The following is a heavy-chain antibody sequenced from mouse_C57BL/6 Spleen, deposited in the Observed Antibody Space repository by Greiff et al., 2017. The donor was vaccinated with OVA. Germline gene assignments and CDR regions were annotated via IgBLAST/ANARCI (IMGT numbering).Heavy chain of an antibody. CDR2: INPNNGGT. J-gene: IGHJ3*01. CDR1: GYTFTDYN. Sequence: EVQLQESGPELVKPGASVKIPCKASGYTFTDYNMDWVKQSHGKSLEWIGDINPNNGGTIYNQKFKGKATLTVDKSSSTAYMELRSLTSEDTAVYYCARFSYYGSRGAYWGQGTLVTVSA. CDR3: ARFSYYGSRGAY. V-gene: IGHV1-18*01. D-gene: IGHD1-1*01.